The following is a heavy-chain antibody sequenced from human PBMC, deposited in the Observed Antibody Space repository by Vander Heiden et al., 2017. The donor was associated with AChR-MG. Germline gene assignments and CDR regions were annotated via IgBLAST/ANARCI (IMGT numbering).Heavy chain of an antibody. Sequence: QITLKASGPTLVKPTQTLTLPCTFSGFSPSTSGVGVGWIRQPPGKALEWLALIYWNDDKRYSPSLKGRLTITKDTSKHQVVLTMTNMDPVDTATYYCAHLFYGRDWFDPWGQGTLVTVSS. CDR1: GFSPSTSGVG. CDR3: AHLFYGRDWFDP. J-gene: IGHJ5*02. CDR2: IYWNDDK. V-gene: IGHV2-5*01. D-gene: IGHD4-17*01.